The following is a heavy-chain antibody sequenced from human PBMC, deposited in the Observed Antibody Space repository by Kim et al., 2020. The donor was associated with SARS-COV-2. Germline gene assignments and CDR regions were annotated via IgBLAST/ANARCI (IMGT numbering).Heavy chain of an antibody. CDR1: GGSISSSSYY. CDR3: ARQLPSYSSSWYMSYFDY. CDR2: IYYSGST. V-gene: IGHV4-39*01. J-gene: IGHJ4*02. D-gene: IGHD6-13*01. Sequence: SETLSLTCTVSGGSISSSSYYWGWIRQPPGKGLEWIGSIYYSGSTYYNPSLKSRVTISVDTSKNQFSLKLSSVTAADTAVYYCARQLPSYSSSWYMSYFDYWGQGTLVTVSS.